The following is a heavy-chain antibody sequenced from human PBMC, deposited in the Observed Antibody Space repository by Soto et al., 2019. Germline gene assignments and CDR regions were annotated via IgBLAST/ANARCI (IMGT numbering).Heavy chain of an antibody. CDR2: VQMSGTT. CDR3: AKDRSTMRWFDP. J-gene: IGHJ5*02. V-gene: IGHV4-4*07. CDR1: GASVRSYH. D-gene: IGHD1-1*01. Sequence: SETLSLTCAVSGASVRSYHWSWIRQAAGKGLEWIGRVQMSGTTNYNSSLKTRVTMSLDTSKNEVSLRMTSVTAADTAVYFCAKDRSTMRWFDPWGQGILVTV.